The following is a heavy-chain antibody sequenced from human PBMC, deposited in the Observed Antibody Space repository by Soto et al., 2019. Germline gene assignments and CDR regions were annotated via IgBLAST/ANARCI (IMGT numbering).Heavy chain of an antibody. Sequence: SVKVSCKASGGTFSSCAISWVRQAPGQGLEWMGGIIPIFGTANYAQKFQGRVTITADESTSTAYMELSSLRSEDTAVYYCANIIAVAGRGDAFDIWGQGTMVTVSS. CDR2: IIPIFGTA. CDR3: ANIIAVAGRGDAFDI. V-gene: IGHV1-69*13. J-gene: IGHJ3*02. CDR1: GGTFSSCA. D-gene: IGHD6-19*01.